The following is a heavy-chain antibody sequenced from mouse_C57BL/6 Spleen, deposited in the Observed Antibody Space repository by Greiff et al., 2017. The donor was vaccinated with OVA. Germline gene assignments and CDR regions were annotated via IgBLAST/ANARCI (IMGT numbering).Heavy chain of an antibody. CDR2: IYPGDGDT. J-gene: IGHJ2*01. Sequence: VQLQQSGPELVKPGASVKISCKASGYAFSSSWMNWVKQRPGKGLEWIGRIYPGDGDTNYNGKFKGKATLTADKSSSTAYMQLSSLTSEDSAVYFCAKEEKLDYFDYWGQGTTLTVSS. V-gene: IGHV1-82*01. CDR1: GYAFSSSW. CDR3: AKEEKLDYFDY. D-gene: IGHD4-1*01.